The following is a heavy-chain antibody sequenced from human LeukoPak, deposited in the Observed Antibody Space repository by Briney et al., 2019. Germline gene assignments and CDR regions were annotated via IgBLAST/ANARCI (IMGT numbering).Heavy chain of an antibody. J-gene: IGHJ5*02. CDR2: IYYSGST. CDR1: GGSISRSGYY. V-gene: IGHV4-39*07. CDR3: ARDIRDYVWFDP. Sequence: SETLSLTCTVSGGSISRSGYYWGWIRQPPGKGLEWIGSIYYSGSTYYNPSLKSRVTISVDTSKNQFSLKLSSVTAADTAVYYCARDIRDYVWFDPWGQGTLVTVSS. D-gene: IGHD4-17*01.